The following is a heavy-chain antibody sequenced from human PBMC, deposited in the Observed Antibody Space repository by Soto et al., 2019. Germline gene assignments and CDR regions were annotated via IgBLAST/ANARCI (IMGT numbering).Heavy chain of an antibody. CDR2: SSNSGTFS. CDR1: GFTFSDYY. V-gene: IGHV3-11*06. Sequence: SVGSLRLSCEGSGFTFSDYYISWIRQAPGKGLEWISYSSNSGTFSRYADSVKGRFSISRDNTKNLLYLQMNSLRAEDTAVYYCARSGDNYNRLDYWGQGTPVTV. J-gene: IGHJ4*02. D-gene: IGHD1-1*01. CDR3: ARSGDNYNRLDY.